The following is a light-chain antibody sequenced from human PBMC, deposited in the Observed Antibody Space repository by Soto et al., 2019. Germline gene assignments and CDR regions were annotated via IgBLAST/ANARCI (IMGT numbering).Light chain of an antibody. Sequence: EIVMTQSPATLSVSPGERATLYCRASQTVSSNLAWYQQKRGQAPRLLIYGASIRATGIPARFSGSGSGTEFTLTISSLESEDFAVYFCQQYNNWPPYTFGQGTKVDIK. J-gene: IGKJ2*01. V-gene: IGKV3D-15*01. CDR2: GAS. CDR1: QTVSSN. CDR3: QQYNNWPPYT.